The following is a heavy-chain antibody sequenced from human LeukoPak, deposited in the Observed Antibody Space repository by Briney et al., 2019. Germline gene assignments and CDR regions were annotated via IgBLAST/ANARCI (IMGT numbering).Heavy chain of an antibody. D-gene: IGHD6-19*01. CDR3: ATVERWLGRALLY. Sequence: GGSLRLSCAASGFIFSNAWMSWVRQAPGKGLEWVGRIKRKSDGGTADYAAPVNGRFTISRDDSKNTLYLQMNSLKTDDTAVYYCATVERWLGRALLYWGQGTLVTVSS. CDR2: IKRKSDGGTA. J-gene: IGHJ4*02. V-gene: IGHV3-15*01. CDR1: GFIFSNAW.